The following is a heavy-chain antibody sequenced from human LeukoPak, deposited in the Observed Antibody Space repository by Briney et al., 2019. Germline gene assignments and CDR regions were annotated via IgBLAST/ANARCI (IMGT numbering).Heavy chain of an antibody. CDR1: GYSFTNYW. CDR2: IYPEDSDT. J-gene: IGHJ5*02. V-gene: IGHV5-51*01. CDR3: APPHPAYDPGPP. Sequence: GESLKISCKGSGYSFTNYWIGWVRQMPGKGLEWMGIIYPEDSDTKYSPSFQGQVTISVDKSISTAYLQWSNLKASDPAMYFCAPPHPAYDPGPPGGQGTLVTVS. D-gene: IGHD5-12*01.